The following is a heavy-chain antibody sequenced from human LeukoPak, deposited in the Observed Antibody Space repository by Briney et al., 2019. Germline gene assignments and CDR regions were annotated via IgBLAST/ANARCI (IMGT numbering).Heavy chain of an antibody. CDR3: ARYEYAILTGPEFFDY. CDR1: GFTFSDYY. J-gene: IGHJ4*02. D-gene: IGHD3-9*01. Sequence: PGGSLRLSCAASGFTFSDYYMSWIRQAPGKGLEWVSYISSSGSTIYYADSVKGRFTISRDNAKNSLYLQMNSLRAEDTAVYYCARYEYAILTGPEFFDYWGQGTLVTVSS. CDR2: ISSSGSTI. V-gene: IGHV3-11*04.